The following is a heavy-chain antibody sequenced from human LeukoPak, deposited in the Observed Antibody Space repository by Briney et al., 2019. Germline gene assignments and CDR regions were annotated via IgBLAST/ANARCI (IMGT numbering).Heavy chain of an antibody. V-gene: IGHV1-69*05. J-gene: IGHJ4*02. D-gene: IGHD3-9*01. CDR2: IIPIFGTA. CDR3: ARERETDYDILTGYWRYFDY. CDR1: GGTFSSYA. Sequence: ASVKVSCKASGGTFSSYAISWVRQAPGQGLEWMGKIIPIFGTANYAQKFKGRVTITTDESTSTAYVELSSLRSEDTAVYYCARERETDYDILTGYWRYFDYWGQGTLVTVSS.